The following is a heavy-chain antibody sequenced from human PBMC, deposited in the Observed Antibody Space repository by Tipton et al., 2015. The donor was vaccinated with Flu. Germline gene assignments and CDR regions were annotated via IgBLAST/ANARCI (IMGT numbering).Heavy chain of an antibody. CDR2: IGTFGDT. J-gene: IGHJ6*02. V-gene: IGHV3-13*01. D-gene: IGHD6-13*01. Sequence: SLRLSCEASGFTFSSYAMHWVRQATGKGLEWVSGIGTFGDTYYAASVKGRFTISRENAKNSLYLQMNSLRAGDTAVFYCARGPLPDSNWYNGMDVWGQGTTVTVSS. CDR1: GFTFSSYA. CDR3: ARGPLPDSNWYNGMDV.